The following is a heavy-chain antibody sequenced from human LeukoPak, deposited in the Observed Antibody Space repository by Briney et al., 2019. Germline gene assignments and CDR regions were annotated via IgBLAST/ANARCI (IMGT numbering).Heavy chain of an antibody. CDR3: ATTMGYLDYCSGGTCYSMLD. D-gene: IGHD2-15*01. CDR1: GGTFSTYA. V-gene: IGHV1-69*05. Sequence: SVKVSCKASGGTFSTYAISWVRQAPGQALEWMGGMIPISRSAKYTQKFQGRVTITTDESTNIAYMELRSLRSEDTAVYYCATTMGYLDYCSGGTCYSMLDWGQGTLVTVFS. J-gene: IGHJ4*02. CDR2: MIPISRSA.